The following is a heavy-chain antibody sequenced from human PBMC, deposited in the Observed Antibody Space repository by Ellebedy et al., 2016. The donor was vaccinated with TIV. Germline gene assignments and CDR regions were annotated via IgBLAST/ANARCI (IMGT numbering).Heavy chain of an antibody. CDR1: GFTFSDHY. CDR3: AREVHWLDV. D-gene: IGHD1-1*01. CDR2: MNGSGSVI. Sequence: PGGSLRLSCAASGFTFSDHYMSWIRQAPGKGLEWVSYMNGSGSVIYYADSVKGRFTISRANAKSSLYLQMNSLRAEDTAVYYCAREVHWLDVWGQGTTVTISS. J-gene: IGHJ6*02. V-gene: IGHV3-11*01.